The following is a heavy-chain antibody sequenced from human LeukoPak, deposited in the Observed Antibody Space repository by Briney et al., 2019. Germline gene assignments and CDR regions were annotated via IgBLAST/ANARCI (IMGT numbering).Heavy chain of an antibody. Sequence: GGSLRLSCAASGFIFSSYVMHWVRQAPGKGLEYVSSISSNGVNTYYANSVKGRFTISRDNSKNTLYLQMGSLRGEDTAVYYCAKVIGYYYDSSGYQRGNAFDIWGQGTMVTVSS. CDR3: AKVIGYYYDSSGYQRGNAFDI. CDR1: GFIFSSYV. CDR2: ISSNGVNT. J-gene: IGHJ3*02. V-gene: IGHV3-64*01. D-gene: IGHD3-22*01.